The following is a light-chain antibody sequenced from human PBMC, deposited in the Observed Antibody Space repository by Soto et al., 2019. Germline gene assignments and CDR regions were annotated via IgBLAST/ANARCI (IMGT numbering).Light chain of an antibody. Sequence: QSVLTQPASVSGSPGQSITISCTGTSSDVGDYKYVSWYQQHPGKAPKLMIYEVRNRPSGVSNRCSGSKSGNTASLTISGLQAEDGADYYCSSYTTISTVVFGGGTKLTVL. CDR2: EVR. J-gene: IGLJ2*01. V-gene: IGLV2-14*01. CDR1: SSDVGDYKY. CDR3: SSYTTISTVV.